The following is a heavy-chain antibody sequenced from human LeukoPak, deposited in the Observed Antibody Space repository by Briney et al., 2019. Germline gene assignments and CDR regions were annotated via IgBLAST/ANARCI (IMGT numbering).Heavy chain of an antibody. V-gene: IGHV4-39*01. Sequence: SETLSLTCTVSGGSISSSSYYWGWIRQPPGKGLEWIGSIYYSGSTYYNPSLKGRVTISVDTSKNQFSLKLSSVTAADTAVYYCARYSYYYDSSGYYYGAFDIWGQGTMVTVSS. CDR1: GGSISSSSYY. CDR2: IYYSGST. J-gene: IGHJ3*02. D-gene: IGHD3-22*01. CDR3: ARYSYYYDSSGYYYGAFDI.